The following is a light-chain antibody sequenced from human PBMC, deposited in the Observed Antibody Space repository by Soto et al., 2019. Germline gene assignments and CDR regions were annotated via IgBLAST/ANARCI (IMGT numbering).Light chain of an antibody. CDR3: LQDYGYPWT. Sequence: AIQMTQSPSSLSASVGDRVTILCRASHGIRDDLGWYQQKPGKAPKLLIYAASILQSGVPLRFSGSGSGTNFTLSITSLQPEDSASYYCLQDYGYPWTFGQGTKVDIK. CDR1: HGIRDD. V-gene: IGKV1-6*01. CDR2: AAS. J-gene: IGKJ1*01.